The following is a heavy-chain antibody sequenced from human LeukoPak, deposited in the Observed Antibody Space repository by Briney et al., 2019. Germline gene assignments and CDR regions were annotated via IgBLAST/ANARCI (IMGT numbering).Heavy chain of an antibody. Sequence: SETLSLTCTVSGGSISSSSYYWGWIRQPPGKGLEWIGSIYYSGSTYYNPSLKSRVTISVDTSKNQFSLKLSSVTAADTAVYYCARQKFYSSSSRDVFDIWGQGTMVTVSS. CDR2: IYYSGST. J-gene: IGHJ3*02. CDR3: ARQKFYSSSSRDVFDI. CDR1: GGSISSSSYY. D-gene: IGHD6-6*01. V-gene: IGHV4-39*01.